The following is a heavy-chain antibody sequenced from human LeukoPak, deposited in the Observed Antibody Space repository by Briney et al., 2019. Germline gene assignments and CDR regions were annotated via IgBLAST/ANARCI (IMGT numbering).Heavy chain of an antibody. CDR2: ISAGNGNT. D-gene: IGHD5-18*01. J-gene: IGHJ4*02. CDR1: EDTFTSYA. Sequence: ASVKVSCKASEDTFTSYAIHWVRQAPGQRLEWMGWISAGNGNTKYSQNFQGRVTFISNTSATTAFMELSSLRSEDAAVYYCATYPVDTAMVTAYYFDYWGQGTLVTVSS. CDR3: ATYPVDTAMVTAYYFDY. V-gene: IGHV1-3*01.